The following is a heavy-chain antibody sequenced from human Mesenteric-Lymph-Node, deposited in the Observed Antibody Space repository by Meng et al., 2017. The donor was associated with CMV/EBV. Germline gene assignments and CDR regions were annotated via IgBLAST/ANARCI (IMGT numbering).Heavy chain of an antibody. Sequence: GESLKISCAASGFAFKTYWMTWVRQAPGQGLEWVANINEDGRETYYADSAEGRFTISRDNDENSLYLQMNNLGPEDTGLYYCARNQWDIDYWGQGTLVTVSS. CDR3: ARNQWDIDY. CDR2: INEDGRET. CDR1: GFAFKTYW. J-gene: IGHJ4*02. V-gene: IGHV3-7*01. D-gene: IGHD1-26*01.